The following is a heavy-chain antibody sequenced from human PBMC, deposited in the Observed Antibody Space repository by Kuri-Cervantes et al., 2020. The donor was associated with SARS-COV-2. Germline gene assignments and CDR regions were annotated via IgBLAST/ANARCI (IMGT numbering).Heavy chain of an antibody. Sequence: GEALKISCAASGFTFRSYAMSWVRTAPGKGLEWVSAISGSGGSTYYADSVKCRFTITRDNPTNTLYLQMNSLRAEDTAVYYCANTWLSYYDSSGYPPYWGQGTLVTVSS. CDR1: GFTFRSYA. CDR2: ISGSGGST. D-gene: IGHD3-22*01. J-gene: IGHJ4*02. CDR3: ANTWLSYYDSSGYPPY. V-gene: IGHV3-23*01.